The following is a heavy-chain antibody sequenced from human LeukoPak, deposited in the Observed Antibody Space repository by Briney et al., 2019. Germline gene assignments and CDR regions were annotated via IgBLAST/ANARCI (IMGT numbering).Heavy chain of an antibody. J-gene: IGHJ4*02. CDR3: AKDSSGWFDVEYFDY. CDR1: GFSFDSYW. D-gene: IGHD6-19*01. CDR2: INHDATEK. V-gene: IGHV3-7*01. Sequence: GGSLRLSCVASGFSFDSYWMNWVRQAPGRGLEWVANINHDATEKYYVDSVKGRFTISRDNAKKSLYLQMNRLRADDTAVFYCAKDSSGWFDVEYFDYWGRGTLVTVSS.